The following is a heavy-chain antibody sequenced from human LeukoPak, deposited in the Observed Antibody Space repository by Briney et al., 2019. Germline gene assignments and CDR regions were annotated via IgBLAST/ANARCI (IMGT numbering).Heavy chain of an antibody. D-gene: IGHD3-22*01. Sequence: GGSLRLSCAASGFTFSGSAMHWVRQASGKGLEWVGRIRSKANSYATAYAASVKGRFTISRDDSKNTAYLQMNSLRAEDTAVYYCARDRWENYYDSSGYYYGHYYYYYMDVWGKGTTVTVSS. CDR3: ARDRWENYYDSSGYYYGHYYYYYMDV. CDR1: GFTFSGSA. V-gene: IGHV3-73*01. J-gene: IGHJ6*03. CDR2: IRSKANSYAT.